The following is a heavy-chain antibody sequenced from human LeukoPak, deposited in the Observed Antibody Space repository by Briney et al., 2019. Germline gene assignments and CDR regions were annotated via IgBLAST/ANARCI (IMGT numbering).Heavy chain of an antibody. CDR3: AGGMVVTVGDDY. CDR2: ISGSGGST. J-gene: IGHJ4*02. CDR1: GFTFSSYA. V-gene: IGHV3-23*01. Sequence: PGGSLRLSCAASGFTFSSYAMSWVRQAPGKGLEWVSAISGSGGSTYYADSVKGRFTISRDNSKNTLYLQMNSLRAGDTAVYYCAGGMVVTVGDDYWGQGTLVTVSS. D-gene: IGHD2-21*02.